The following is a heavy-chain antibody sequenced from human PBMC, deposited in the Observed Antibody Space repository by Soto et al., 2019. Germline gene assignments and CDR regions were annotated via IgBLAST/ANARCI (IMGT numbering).Heavy chain of an antibody. V-gene: IGHV1-69*13. CDR1: GGTFSSYA. CDR3: ARRRMVRGVITTSPGYYYGMDV. J-gene: IGHJ6*02. D-gene: IGHD3-10*01. Sequence: SVKVSCKASGGTFSSYAISWVRQAPGQGLEWMGGIIPIFGTANYAQKFQGRVTITADESTSTAYMELSSLRSEDTAVYYCARRRMVRGVITTSPGYYYGMDVWGQGTTVTAP. CDR2: IIPIFGTA.